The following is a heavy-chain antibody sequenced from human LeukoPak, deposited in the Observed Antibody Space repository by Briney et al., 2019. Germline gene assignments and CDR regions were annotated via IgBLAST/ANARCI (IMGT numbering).Heavy chain of an antibody. CDR2: IYHSGST. J-gene: IGHJ5*02. D-gene: IGHD1-7*01. CDR1: GGSISSSNW. V-gene: IGHV4-4*02. CDR3: ARIPAQDRTNWFDP. Sequence: SGTLSLTCAVSGGSISSSNWWSWVRQPPGKGLEWIGEIYHSGSTNYNPSLKSRVTISVDKSKNQFSLKLSSVTAADTAVYYCARIPAQDRTNWFDPWGQGTLVTVSS.